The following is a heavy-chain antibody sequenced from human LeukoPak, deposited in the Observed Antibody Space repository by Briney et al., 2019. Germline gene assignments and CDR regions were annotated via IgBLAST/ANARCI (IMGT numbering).Heavy chain of an antibody. D-gene: IGHD3-22*01. V-gene: IGHV3-49*04. CDR2: TRSKGYGGTT. CDR3: TRWDSSYFDY. J-gene: IGHJ4*02. Sequence: GGSLRLSCTASGFTFGDYAMSWVRQAPGKGLEWVGFTRSKGYGGTTEYAASVKGRFTISRDDSKSIAYLQMNSLKTEDTAVYYCTRWDSSYFDYRGKGTLVTVSS. CDR1: GFTFGDYA.